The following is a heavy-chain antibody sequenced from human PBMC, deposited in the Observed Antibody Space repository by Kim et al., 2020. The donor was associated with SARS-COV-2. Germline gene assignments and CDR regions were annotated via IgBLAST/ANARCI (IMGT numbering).Heavy chain of an antibody. J-gene: IGHJ5*02. Sequence: SETLSLTCAVYGGSFSGYYWSWIRQPPGKGLEWIGEINHSGSTNYNPFLKSRVTISVDTSKNQFSLKLSSVTAADTAVYYCAGEVLIFGVAKKNWFDPWGQGTLVTVSS. D-gene: IGHD3-3*01. V-gene: IGHV4-34*01. CDR3: AGEVLIFGVAKKNWFDP. CDR2: INHSGST. CDR1: GGSFSGYY.